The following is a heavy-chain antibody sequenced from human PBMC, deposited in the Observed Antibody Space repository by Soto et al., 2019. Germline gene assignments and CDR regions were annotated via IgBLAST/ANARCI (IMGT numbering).Heavy chain of an antibody. CDR1: GFTFSGSA. V-gene: IGHV3-73*02. Sequence: EVQLVESGGGLVQPGGSLKLSCAASGFTFSGSAMHWVRQASGKGLEWVGRIRSKANSYATAYAAPVKGRFTISRDDSKNTAYLQMNSLKTEDTAVYYCSLGPTGLDRYYYYGMDVWGQGTTVTVSS. J-gene: IGHJ6*02. CDR2: IRSKANSYAT. D-gene: IGHD3-9*01. CDR3: SLGPTGLDRYYYYGMDV.